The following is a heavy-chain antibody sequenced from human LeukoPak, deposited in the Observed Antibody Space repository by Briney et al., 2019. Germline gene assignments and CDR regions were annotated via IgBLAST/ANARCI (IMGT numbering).Heavy chain of an antibody. CDR2: MNPNSGNT. J-gene: IGHJ6*02. D-gene: IGHD3-3*01. Sequence: GASVKVSCKASGYTFTSYDINWVRQATGQGLEWMGWMNPNSGNTGYAQKFQGRVTMTRNTSISTAYMELSSLRSEDTAVYYCASARNDYDFWSGYFPYYYYYYGMDVWGQGTTVTVSS. CDR3: ASARNDYDFWSGYFPYYYYYYGMDV. CDR1: GYTFTSYD. V-gene: IGHV1-8*01.